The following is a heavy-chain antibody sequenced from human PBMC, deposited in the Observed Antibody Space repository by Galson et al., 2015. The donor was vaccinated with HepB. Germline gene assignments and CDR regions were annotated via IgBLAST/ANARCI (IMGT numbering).Heavy chain of an antibody. CDR1: GFPFNNAW. D-gene: IGHD2-8*02. CDR2: IKSKTDGETT. V-gene: IGHV3-15*01. Sequence: SLRLSCAASGFPFNNAWMTWVRQAPGRGLEWVGRIKSKTDGETTDYAAPVKGRFTISRDDSKNSLYLQMNSLKTEDTDVYYCTTDVYYSTYWSWLDPWGQGTLVTVSS. J-gene: IGHJ5*02. CDR3: TTDVYYSTYWSWLDP.